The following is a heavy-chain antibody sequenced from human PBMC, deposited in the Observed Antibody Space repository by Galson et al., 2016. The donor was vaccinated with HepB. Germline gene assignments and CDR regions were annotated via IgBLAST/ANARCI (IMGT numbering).Heavy chain of an antibody. V-gene: IGHV3-53*01. CDR2: IYSSGGT. CDR1: GFTVSTNY. Sequence: SLRLSCAASGFTVSTNYMSWVRQAPGKGLEWVSVIYSSGGTYYADSVEGRFTFSRDNSKNTLYLQMNSLRAEDTAVYYCARAWGNYGMDVWGQGTTVTVSS. J-gene: IGHJ6*02. CDR3: ARAWGNYGMDV. D-gene: IGHD7-27*01.